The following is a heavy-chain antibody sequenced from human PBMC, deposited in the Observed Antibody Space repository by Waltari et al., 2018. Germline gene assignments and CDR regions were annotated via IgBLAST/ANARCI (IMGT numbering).Heavy chain of an antibody. CDR1: GGTFSSYT. J-gene: IGHJ6*02. D-gene: IGHD3-16*01. CDR3: ARDGGLTPGYYYGMDV. V-gene: IGHV1-18*01. Sequence: QVQLVQSGAEVTKPGSSVKVSCKASGGTFSSYTIRWVRTAPGQGLEWMGRISAYNGNTNYAQKLQGRVTMTTDTSTSTAYMELRSLRSDDTAVYYCARDGGLTPGYYYGMDVWGQGTTVTVSS. CDR2: ISAYNGNT.